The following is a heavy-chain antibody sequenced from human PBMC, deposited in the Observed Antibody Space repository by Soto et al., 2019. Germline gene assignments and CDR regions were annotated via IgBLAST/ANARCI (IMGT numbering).Heavy chain of an antibody. D-gene: IGHD3-16*01. CDR1: GGTFSSYA. CDR3: ARDVEMAYRTFDC. Sequence: SVKVSCKASGGTFSSYAISWVRQAPGQGLEWMGGIIPIFGTANYAQKFQGRVTITADESTSTAYMELSSLRSEDTAVYYCARDVEMAYRTFDCWGQGTLVTVSS. J-gene: IGHJ4*02. V-gene: IGHV1-69*13. CDR2: IIPIFGTA.